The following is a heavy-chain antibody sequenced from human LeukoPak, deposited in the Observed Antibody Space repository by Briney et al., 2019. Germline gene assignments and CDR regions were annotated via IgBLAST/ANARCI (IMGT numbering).Heavy chain of an antibody. J-gene: IGHJ4*02. D-gene: IGHD4-17*01. CDR3: XRVHYGDPEVFDY. V-gene: IGHV4-30-4*01. CDR2: IYYSGST. Sequence: SETLSLTCAVSGAYISTINWRSWVRQPPGKGLEWIGYIYYSGSTXXXPSXXSRVTISVDTSKNQFSLNLSSLTAADMAVYYXXRVHYGDPEVFDYWGQGALVTVSS. CDR1: GAYISTINW.